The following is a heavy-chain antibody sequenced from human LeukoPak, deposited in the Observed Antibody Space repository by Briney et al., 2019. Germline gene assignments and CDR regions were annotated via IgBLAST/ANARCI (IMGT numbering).Heavy chain of an antibody. D-gene: IGHD3-10*01. CDR1: GGSISSSSYY. CDR2: IYYSGST. V-gene: IGHV4-39*07. CDR3: ASSSKPSIDYYGSGSADY. J-gene: IGHJ4*02. Sequence: SETLSLTCTVSGGSISSSSYYWGWIRQPPGKGLEWIGSIYYSGSTYYNPSLKSRVTISVDTSKNQFSLKLSSVTAADTAVYYCASSSKPSIDYYGSGSADYWGQGTLVTVSS.